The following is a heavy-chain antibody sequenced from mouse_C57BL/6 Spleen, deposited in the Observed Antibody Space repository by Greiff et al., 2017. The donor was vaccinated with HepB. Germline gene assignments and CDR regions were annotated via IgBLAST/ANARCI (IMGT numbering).Heavy chain of an antibody. Sequence: EVQLVESGGGLVQSGRSLRLSCATSGFTFSDFYMEWVRQAPGKGLEWIAASRNKANDYTTEYSASVKGRFIVSRDTSQSILYLQMNALRAEDTAIYYCARDDDYDAMDYWGQGTSVTVSS. V-gene: IGHV7-1*01. CDR3: ARDDDYDAMDY. J-gene: IGHJ4*01. CDR2: SRNKANDYTT. CDR1: GFTFSDFY.